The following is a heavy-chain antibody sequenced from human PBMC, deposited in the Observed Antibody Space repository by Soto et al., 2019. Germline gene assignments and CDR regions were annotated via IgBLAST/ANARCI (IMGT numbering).Heavy chain of an antibody. D-gene: IGHD2-2*01. J-gene: IGHJ5*02. CDR2: IYYSGTT. Sequence: SATLSLTCTVSGGSISGYYWSWIRQPPGKKLEWIAYIYYSGTTRYSPSLESRVTISVDTSKNQFSLNLRSLTAADTAVYYCAKSSSSRFDPWGQGILVTVSS. CDR1: GGSISGYY. CDR3: AKSSSSRFDP. V-gene: IGHV4-59*01.